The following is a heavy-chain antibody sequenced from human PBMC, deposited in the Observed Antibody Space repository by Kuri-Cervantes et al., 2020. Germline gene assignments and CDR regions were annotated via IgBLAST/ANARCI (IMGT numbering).Heavy chain of an antibody. CDR2: IGSRGSPI. CDR1: EFTFTDYY. V-gene: IGHV3-11*01. Sequence: GGSLRLSCVASEFTFTDYYMSRIRQAPGKGLEWISYIGSRGSPIYYADSVKGRFTISRDNAKKSLHLQMNSLRAEDTAVYYCARGGILLQGYFDYWGQGTLVTVSS. J-gene: IGHJ4*02. D-gene: IGHD3-22*01. CDR3: ARGGILLQGYFDY.